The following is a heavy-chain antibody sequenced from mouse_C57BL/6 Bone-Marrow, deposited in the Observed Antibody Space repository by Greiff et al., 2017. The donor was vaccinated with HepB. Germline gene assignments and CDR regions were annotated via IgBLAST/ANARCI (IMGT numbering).Heavy chain of an antibody. CDR1: GFTFSDYY. Sequence: EVKVVESGGGLVQPGGSLKLSCAASGFTFSDYYMYWVRQTPEKRLEWVAYISNGGGSTYYPDTVEGRFTISRDNAKNTLYLQMSRLKSEDTAMYYCARSYGSSFAYWGQGTLVTVSA. CDR3: ARSYGSSFAY. CDR2: ISNGGGST. V-gene: IGHV5-12*01. J-gene: IGHJ3*01. D-gene: IGHD1-1*01.